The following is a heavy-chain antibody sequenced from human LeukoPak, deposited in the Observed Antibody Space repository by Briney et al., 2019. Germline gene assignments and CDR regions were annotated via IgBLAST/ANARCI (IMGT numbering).Heavy chain of an antibody. CDR3: AKNRWAVRIIIDAFDI. J-gene: IGHJ3*02. Sequence: GGSLRLSCAASGFTFSSYAMSWVRQAPGKGLEWVSSISGNGGSTYYAVSVQGRFTISRDNSKNTLYLQMNSLKVEDTAVYYCAKNRWAVRIIIDAFDIWGQGTMVTVSS. CDR2: ISGNGGST. D-gene: IGHD3-10*01. CDR1: GFTFSSYA. V-gene: IGHV3-23*01.